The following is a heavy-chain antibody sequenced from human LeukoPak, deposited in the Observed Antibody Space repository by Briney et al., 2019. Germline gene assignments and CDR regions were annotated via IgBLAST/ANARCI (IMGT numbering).Heavy chain of an antibody. D-gene: IGHD6-13*01. CDR2: IYSGGGT. Sequence: SETLSLTCNVSGVSINGYYWNWIRQPAGKGLEWIGRIYSGGGTNYNPPLKSRVTMSVDTSKNHFSLNVNSVTAADTAVYYCAREALAAAGRGGDYWGQGTLVTVSS. J-gene: IGHJ4*02. CDR3: AREALAAAGRGGDY. CDR1: GVSINGYY. V-gene: IGHV4-4*07.